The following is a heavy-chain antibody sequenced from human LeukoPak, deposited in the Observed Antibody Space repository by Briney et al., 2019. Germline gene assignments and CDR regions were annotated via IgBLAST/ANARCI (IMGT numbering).Heavy chain of an antibody. D-gene: IGHD6-19*01. V-gene: IGHV4-39*01. J-gene: IGHJ4*02. CDR3: ARQVVAVAGTGYFDY. CDR2: IYYSGST. CDR1: GGYISTGYY. Sequence: SETLSLTCTVSGGYISTGYYWVWIRQPPGKGLEWIGSIYYSGSTYYNPSLKSRVTISVDTSKNQFSLKLSSVTAADTAVYFCARQVVAVAGTGYFDYWGQGTLVTVSS.